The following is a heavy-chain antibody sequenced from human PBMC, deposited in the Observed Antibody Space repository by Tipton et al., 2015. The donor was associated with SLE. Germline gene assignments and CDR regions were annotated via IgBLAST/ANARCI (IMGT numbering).Heavy chain of an antibody. CDR3: AGNSGTDAFDI. J-gene: IGHJ3*02. V-gene: IGHV4-59*01. CDR2: IYYSGST. Sequence: TLSLTCTVSGGSISSYYWSWIRQPPGKGLEWIGYIYYSGSTNYNPSLKSRVTISVDTSKNQFSLKLSSVTAADTAVYYCAGNSGTDAFDICGQGTMVTVSS. D-gene: IGHD1-1*01. CDR1: GGSISSYY.